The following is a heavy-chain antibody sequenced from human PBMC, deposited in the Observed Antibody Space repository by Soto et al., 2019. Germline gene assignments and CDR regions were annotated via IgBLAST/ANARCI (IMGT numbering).Heavy chain of an antibody. Sequence: SETLSLTCAAYGGSFSGYYCSWIRQPPGKGLEWIGEINHSGSTNYNPSLKSRVTISVDTSKNQFPLKLSSVTAADTAVYYCATDRGNYWGQGTLVTVSS. V-gene: IGHV4-34*01. CDR2: INHSGST. CDR1: GGSFSGYY. CDR3: ATDRGNY. J-gene: IGHJ4*02.